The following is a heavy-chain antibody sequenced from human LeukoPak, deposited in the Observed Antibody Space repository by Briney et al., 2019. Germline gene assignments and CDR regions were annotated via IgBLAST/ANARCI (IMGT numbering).Heavy chain of an antibody. CDR1: GYSFSSYW. J-gene: IGHJ4*02. D-gene: IGHD3-3*01. V-gene: IGHV5-51*01. Sequence: GESLKISCKGSGYSFSSYWIGWVRQMPGKGLEWMGIIYPGDSDTRYSPSLQGQVTISVDTSIGTAYLQWSSLKASDTAIYYCARQNDFRLDYWGQGTLVTVSS. CDR2: IYPGDSDT. CDR3: ARQNDFRLDY.